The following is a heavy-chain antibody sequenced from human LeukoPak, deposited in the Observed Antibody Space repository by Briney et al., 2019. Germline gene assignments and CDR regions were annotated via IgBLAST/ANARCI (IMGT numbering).Heavy chain of an antibody. D-gene: IGHD2-8*01. CDR2: IYNSGST. CDR1: GGSISSSF. CDR3: ARQMYLGGMDV. Sequence: SETLSLTCTVSGGSISSSFWSWIRQPPGKGLEWIGYIYNSGSTNYNPSPKSRATISVDTSRNQFSLKVSSVTAADTAVYYCARQMYLGGMDVWGQGTTVTVSS. J-gene: IGHJ6*02. V-gene: IGHV4-59*08.